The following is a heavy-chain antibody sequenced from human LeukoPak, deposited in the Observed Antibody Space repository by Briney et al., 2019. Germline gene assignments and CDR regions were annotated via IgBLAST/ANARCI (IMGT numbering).Heavy chain of an antibody. CDR3: ATVAAGWFGP. V-gene: IGHV1-2*02. CDR2: INPNSGGT. CDR1: GYIFTGYY. Sequence: ASVKVSYKASGYIFTGYYMHWVRQAPGQGLEWMGWINPNSGGTNYAQRFQGRVTMTRDTSISTAYMELSRLRSDDQAVYYCATVAAGWFGPWGQGTLITVSS. J-gene: IGHJ5*02.